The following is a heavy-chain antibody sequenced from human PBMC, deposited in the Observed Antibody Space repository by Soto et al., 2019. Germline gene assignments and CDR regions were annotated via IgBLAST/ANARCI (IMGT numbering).Heavy chain of an antibody. V-gene: IGHV3-33*01. CDR3: ARRGYSYGYLGLPYYYYYYMDV. Sequence: GGSLRLSCAASGFTFSSYGMHWVRQAPGKGLEWVAVIWYDGSNKYYADSVKGRFTISRDNSKNTLYLQMNSLRAEDTAVYYCARRGYSYGYLGLPYYYYYYMDVWGKGTTVTVSS. CDR1: GFTFSSYG. CDR2: IWYDGSNK. D-gene: IGHD5-18*01. J-gene: IGHJ6*03.